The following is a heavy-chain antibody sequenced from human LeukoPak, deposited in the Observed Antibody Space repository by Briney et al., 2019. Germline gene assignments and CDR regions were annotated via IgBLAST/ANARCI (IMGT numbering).Heavy chain of an antibody. V-gene: IGHV1-69*04. CDR1: GGTFSSYA. J-gene: IGHJ6*02. CDR3: ARSYGQIYYYYGMDV. CDR2: IIPILGIA. Sequence: ASAKVSCKASGGTFSSYAISWVRQAPGQGLEWMGRIIPILGIANYAQKFQGRVTITADKSTSTAYMELSSLRSEDTAVYYCARSYGQIYYYYGMDVWGQGTTVTVSS. D-gene: IGHD5-18*01.